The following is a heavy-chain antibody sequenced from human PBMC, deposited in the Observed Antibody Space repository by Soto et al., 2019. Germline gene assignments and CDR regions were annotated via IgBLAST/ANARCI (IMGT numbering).Heavy chain of an antibody. Sequence: QVQLQQWGAGLLKPSETLSLTCAVYGGSFSGYYWSWIRQPPGKGLEWIGEINNNGRTNYNPSHKRRVTISINTPKNQLSLKLNSVTPADTAVYYCARVERGTATTVVDAFEIWSRGTMVTVSS. J-gene: IGHJ3*02. CDR3: ARVERGTATTVVDAFEI. V-gene: IGHV4-34*01. CDR2: INNNGRT. CDR1: GGSFSGYY. D-gene: IGHD1-1*01.